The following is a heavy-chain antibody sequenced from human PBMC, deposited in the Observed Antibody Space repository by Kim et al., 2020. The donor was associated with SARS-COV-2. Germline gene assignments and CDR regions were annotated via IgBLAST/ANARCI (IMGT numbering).Heavy chain of an antibody. Sequence: AQKLQGRVTMTPDTSTSTAYMELRSLRSDDTAVYYCARVRRIAAAAHFDYWGQGTLVTVSS. J-gene: IGHJ4*02. V-gene: IGHV1-18*01. D-gene: IGHD6-13*01. CDR3: ARVRRIAAAAHFDY.